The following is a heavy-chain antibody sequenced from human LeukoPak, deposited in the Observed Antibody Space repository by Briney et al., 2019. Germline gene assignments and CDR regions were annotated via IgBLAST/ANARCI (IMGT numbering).Heavy chain of an antibody. CDR1: RFTFSSYW. CDR3: ARAVIGAFDI. J-gene: IGHJ3*02. Sequence: GGSLRLSCVASRFTFSSYWMSWVRQAPGKGLEWVANIKQDGSEKYYVDSVKGRFTISRDNAKNSLYLQMNSLRAEDTAVYYCARAVIGAFDIWGQGTMVTVSS. D-gene: IGHD2-21*01. V-gene: IGHV3-7*01. CDR2: IKQDGSEK.